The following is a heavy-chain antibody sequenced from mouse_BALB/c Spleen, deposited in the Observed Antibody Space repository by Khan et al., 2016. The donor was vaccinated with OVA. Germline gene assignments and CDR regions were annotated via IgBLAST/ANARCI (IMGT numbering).Heavy chain of an antibody. Sequence: VQLKESGPGLVKPSQSLSLTCTVTGYSITSDYAWNWIRQFPGNKLEWMGYISYSGSTSYNPSLKSRISITRDTSKNQFFLQLNSVTTEDTATYYGARPVYSAWFAYWGQGTLVTVSA. CDR3: ARPVYSAWFAY. CDR1: GYSITSDYA. J-gene: IGHJ3*01. CDR2: ISYSGST. V-gene: IGHV3-2*02. D-gene: IGHD1-1*01.